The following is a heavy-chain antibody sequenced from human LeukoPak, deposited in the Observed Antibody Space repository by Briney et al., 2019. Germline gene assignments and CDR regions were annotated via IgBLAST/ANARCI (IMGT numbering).Heavy chain of an antibody. V-gene: IGHV1-46*01. CDR3: ARDKVWEPYYYYYGMDV. J-gene: IGHJ6*02. CDR1: GYTFTSYG. CDR2: INPSGGST. Sequence: ASVKVSCKASGYTFTSYGISWVRQAPGQGLEWMGIINPSGGSTSYAQKFQGRVTMTRDTSTSTVYMELSSLRSEDTAVYYCARDKVWEPYYYYYGMDVWGQGTTVTVSS. D-gene: IGHD1-26*01.